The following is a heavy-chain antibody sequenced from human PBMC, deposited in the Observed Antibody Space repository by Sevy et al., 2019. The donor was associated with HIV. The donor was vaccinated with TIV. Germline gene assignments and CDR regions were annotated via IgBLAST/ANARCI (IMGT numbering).Heavy chain of an antibody. J-gene: IGHJ4*02. D-gene: IGHD3-10*01. CDR1: GFTFTNSP. CDR2: ISFNGNHE. Sequence: GGSLRLSCAASGFTFTNSPMHWVRQAPGRGLEWVAIISFNGNHEFYADSVKGRFTISRDNSKSTLYLQMNSLRREDTAVYYCVRTAGSTGSYEYWGQGTQVTVSS. CDR3: VRTAGSTGSYEY. V-gene: IGHV3-30-3*01.